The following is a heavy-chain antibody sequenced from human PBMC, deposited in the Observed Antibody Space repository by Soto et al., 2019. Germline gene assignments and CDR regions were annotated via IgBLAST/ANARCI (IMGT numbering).Heavy chain of an antibody. D-gene: IGHD2-15*01. CDR1: GYTFASLD. CDR2: MSPNSGYT. J-gene: IGHJ4*02. V-gene: IGHV1-8*01. CDR3: ARGVDAGYDY. Sequence: QVQLVQSGAEVKKPGASVKVSCKASGYTFASLDINWVRQTTEQGLEWMGWMSPNSGYTDYAQKFQGRVTMTRDTTINTAYRELSSLTSEDSAIYYCARGVDAGYDYWGQGTLVTVSS.